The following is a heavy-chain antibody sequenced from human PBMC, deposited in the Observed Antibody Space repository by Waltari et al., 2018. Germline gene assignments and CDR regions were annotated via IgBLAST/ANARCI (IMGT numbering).Heavy chain of an antibody. Sequence: QVQLQESGPGLVKPSETLSLTCTVSGGSISSYYWSWIRQPAGKGLEWIGRIYTSGSTNYNPSRKSRVTMSVDTSKNQFALKLSSVTAADTAVYYCARGTSSSSPGRGAFDIWGQGTMVTVSS. CDR3: ARGTSSSSPGRGAFDI. V-gene: IGHV4-4*07. D-gene: IGHD6-6*01. J-gene: IGHJ3*02. CDR2: IYTSGST. CDR1: GGSISSYY.